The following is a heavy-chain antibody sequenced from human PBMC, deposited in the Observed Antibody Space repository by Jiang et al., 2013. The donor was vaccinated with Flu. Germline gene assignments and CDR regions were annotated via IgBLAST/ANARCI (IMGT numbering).Heavy chain of an antibody. CDR1: GGSISSYY. J-gene: IGHJ4*02. CDR2: IYYSGST. Sequence: GSGLVKPSETLSLTCTVSGGSISSYYWSWIRQPPGKGLEWIGYIYYSGSTNYNPSLKSRVTISVDTSKNQFSLKLSSVTAADTAVYYCARVHCSSTSCYLDYWGQGTLVTVSS. CDR3: ARVHCSSTSCYLDY. D-gene: IGHD2-2*01. V-gene: IGHV4-59*01.